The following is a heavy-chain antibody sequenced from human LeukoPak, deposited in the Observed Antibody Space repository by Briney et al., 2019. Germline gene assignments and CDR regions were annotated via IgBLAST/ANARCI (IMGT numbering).Heavy chain of an antibody. V-gene: IGHV1-46*01. J-gene: IGHJ6*02. CDR1: GYTFTSYY. CDR2: INPSGGST. Sequence: GASVKVSCKASGYTFTSYYMHWVRQAPGQGLEWMGIINPSGGSTSYAQKFQGRVTMTRDTSTSTVYMELSSLRSEDTAVYYCARLDDTGDNYCYGMDVWGQGTTVTVSS. D-gene: IGHD5-18*01. CDR3: ARLDDTGDNYCYGMDV.